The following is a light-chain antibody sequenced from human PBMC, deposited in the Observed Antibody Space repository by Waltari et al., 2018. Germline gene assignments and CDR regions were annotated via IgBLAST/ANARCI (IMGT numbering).Light chain of an antibody. CDR3: LLYMGSGIWV. CDR2: KAN. J-gene: IGLJ3*02. Sequence: QTVVTQEPSLSVSPGGTVTLPCPLGSGPLPSTSYASWYQQSPGQTPRTLVYKANIRSSGVPDRFSGSVLGNKAVLIITGAQAEDESTYYCLLYMGSGIWVFGGGTKLTVL. CDR1: SGPLPSTSY. V-gene: IGLV8-61*01.